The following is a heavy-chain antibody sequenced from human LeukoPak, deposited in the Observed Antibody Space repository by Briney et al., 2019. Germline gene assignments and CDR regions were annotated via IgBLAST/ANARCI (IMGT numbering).Heavy chain of an antibody. CDR2: IRSKTYRGTT. V-gene: IGHV3-49*03. CDR3: ARANSFDSSGYYFDY. CDR1: GFTFGNHA. D-gene: IGHD3-22*01. J-gene: IGHJ4*02. Sequence: GRSLRLSCTASGFTFGNHALSWFRQAPGKGLEWVAFIRSKTYRGTTEYAASVKGRFTISRDDSKSIAYLQMNSLKTEDTAVYYCARANSFDSSGYYFDYWGQGTLVTVSS.